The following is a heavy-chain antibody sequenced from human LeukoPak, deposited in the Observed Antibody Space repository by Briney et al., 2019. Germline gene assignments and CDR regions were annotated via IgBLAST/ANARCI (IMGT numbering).Heavy chain of an antibody. D-gene: IGHD3-16*01. CDR1: GLIVSDNY. Sequence: GGSLRLSCAASGLIVSDNYMTWVRQAPGKGLEWVSVIYNGGSTNYADSVKGRFTISRDNSKNTLYLQMNSLRAEDTAVYYCARWPTRGGRWGQGTLVTVSS. J-gene: IGHJ4*02. V-gene: IGHV3-66*01. CDR2: IYNGGST. CDR3: ARWPTRGGR.